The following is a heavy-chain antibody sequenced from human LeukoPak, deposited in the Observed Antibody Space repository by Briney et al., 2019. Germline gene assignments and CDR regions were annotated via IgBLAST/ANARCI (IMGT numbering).Heavy chain of an antibody. V-gene: IGHV3-23*01. CDR3: VKGIYELDD. D-gene: IGHD3-16*01. CDR1: GFTFSSYG. J-gene: IGHJ4*02. Sequence: GGSLGLSCAASGFTFSSYGMSWVRQAPGKGLEWVSAISGSGGSTFYADAVKGRFTISRDNSKNTLDLQMNSLRDEDTAGYYCVKGIYELDDWGQGILVTVSS. CDR2: ISGSGGST.